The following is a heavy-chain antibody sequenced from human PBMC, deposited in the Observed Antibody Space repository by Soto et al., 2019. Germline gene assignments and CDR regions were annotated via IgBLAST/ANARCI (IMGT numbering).Heavy chain of an antibody. J-gene: IGHJ2*01. D-gene: IGHD6-19*01. V-gene: IGHV1-8*01. CDR1: GYTFTNHD. CDR3: ARRPSSGWSWYFDL. Sequence: QVQLVQSGAEVKKPGASVKVSCKASGYTFTNHDINWVRQATGQGLEWMGRMNPNSGNTGYAQKFQGRVTMTRTTSITTAYMELSSLRSEDTAVYYCARRPSSGWSWYFDLWGRGTLVTVSS. CDR2: MNPNSGNT.